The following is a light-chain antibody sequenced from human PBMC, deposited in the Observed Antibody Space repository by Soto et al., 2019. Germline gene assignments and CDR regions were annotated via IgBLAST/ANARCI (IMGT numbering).Light chain of an antibody. CDR3: AARDDSLNGPV. V-gene: IGLV1-44*01. CDR1: SSNLGTHT. Sequence: QSVLTQPPSASETPGQRVTISCSGSSSNLGTHTVNWYQQVPGTAPKLLIYSTNQRPSGVPDRISGSKSGTSASLAISGLQSDDEADYYCAARDDSLNGPVFGGGTKVTVL. CDR2: STN. J-gene: IGLJ2*01.